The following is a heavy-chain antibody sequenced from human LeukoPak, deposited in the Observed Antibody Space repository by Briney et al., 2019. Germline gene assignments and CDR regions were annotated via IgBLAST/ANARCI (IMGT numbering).Heavy chain of an antibody. V-gene: IGHV4-59*01. CDR3: ARDSGSYPHWFAP. D-gene: IGHD1-26*01. CDR2: IFYSGIT. CDR1: GVSISSYY. Sequence: SETLSPTGTVSGVSISSYYWNWLRQPPGKGLEWIGYIFYSGITNYNPSLKSRVTISVDTSKKQFSLKLTSVTAADTAVYYCARDSGSYPHWFAPWGQGTLVTVSS. J-gene: IGHJ5*02.